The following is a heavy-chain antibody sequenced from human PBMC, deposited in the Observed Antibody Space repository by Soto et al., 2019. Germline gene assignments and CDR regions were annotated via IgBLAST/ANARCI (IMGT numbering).Heavy chain of an antibody. J-gene: IGHJ6*02. CDR1: GFDAIVNF. V-gene: IGHV3-66*01. CDR3: VRENYYYGMDV. Sequence: EVQLVESGGTLVQPGGSLKLSCAASGFDAIVNFMTWVRQAPGKGLEWVTAINNAGTTFYADSAKGRFSISRDDSKNTLYLQMNSLRVEDTAMYYCVRENYYYGMDVWGQGTAVTVSS. CDR2: INNAGTT.